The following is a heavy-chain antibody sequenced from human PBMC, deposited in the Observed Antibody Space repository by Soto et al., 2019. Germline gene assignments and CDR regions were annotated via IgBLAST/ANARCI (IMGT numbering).Heavy chain of an antibody. CDR2: INHSGST. CDR1: GFTLRSYW. J-gene: IGHJ5*02. Sequence: GSLRLSCAASGFTLRSYWMSWVRQPPGKGLEWIGEINHSGSTNYNPSLKSRVTISVDTSKNQFSLKLSSVTAADTAVYYCARGRTDYDVNWFDPWGQGTLVTVSS. V-gene: IGHV4-34*01. D-gene: IGHD3-22*01. CDR3: ARGRTDYDVNWFDP.